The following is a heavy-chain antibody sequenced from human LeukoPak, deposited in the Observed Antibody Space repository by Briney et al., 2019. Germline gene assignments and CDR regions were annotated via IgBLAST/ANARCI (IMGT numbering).Heavy chain of an antibody. J-gene: IGHJ4*02. CDR1: GFTFSSYG. V-gene: IGHV3-30*02. Sequence: GGSLRLSCAASGFTFSSYGMHWVRQAPGKGLEWVAFIRYDGSNKYYADSVKGRFTISRDNSKNTLYLQMNSLRAEDTAVYYCAKVSRYYGSGSYYRDGEFDYWGQGTLVTVSS. D-gene: IGHD3-10*01. CDR3: AKVSRYYGSGSYYRDGEFDY. CDR2: IRYDGSNK.